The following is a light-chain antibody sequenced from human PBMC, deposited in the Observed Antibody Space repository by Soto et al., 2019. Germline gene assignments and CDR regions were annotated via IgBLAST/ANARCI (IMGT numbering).Light chain of an antibody. V-gene: IGKV3-15*01. CDR3: HQYGSSPTT. J-gene: IGKJ1*01. CDR2: GAF. CDR1: QNIISN. Sequence: EIVMTQSPATLSVSPGERATLSCRASQNIISNLAWYQQKPGQAPRLLIYGAFTRATGLPARFSGSGSGTDFSLTISRLGPEDFAVYYCHQYGSSPTTLGQGTKVDI.